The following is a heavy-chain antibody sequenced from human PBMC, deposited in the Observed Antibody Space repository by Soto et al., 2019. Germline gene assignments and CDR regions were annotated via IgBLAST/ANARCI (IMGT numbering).Heavy chain of an antibody. D-gene: IGHD1-1*01. CDR1: GYTFTDYW. Sequence: GESLKISCKGYGYTFTDYWIGWVRQMPGKGLELIGLIYPGDSDTRYSPYFQGRVTISADKSISTAFLQWSSLRASDTAMYYCASQKTVIRGPLSSNWFDPWGQGTLVTVSS. CDR3: ASQKTVIRGPLSSNWFDP. V-gene: IGHV5-51*01. CDR2: IYPGDSDT. J-gene: IGHJ5*02.